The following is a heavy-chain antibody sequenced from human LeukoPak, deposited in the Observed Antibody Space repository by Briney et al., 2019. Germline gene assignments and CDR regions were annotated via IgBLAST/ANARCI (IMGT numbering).Heavy chain of an antibody. CDR1: GYTFTSYG. Sequence: ASVKVSCKASGYTFTSYGISWVRQAPGQGLEWMGWISAYNGNTNYAQKLQGRGTMTTDTSTSKAYMELRSLRSDDTAVYYCARDPGIAVAGALGYWGQGTLVTVSS. CDR3: ARDPGIAVAGALGY. V-gene: IGHV1-18*01. J-gene: IGHJ4*02. D-gene: IGHD6-19*01. CDR2: ISAYNGNT.